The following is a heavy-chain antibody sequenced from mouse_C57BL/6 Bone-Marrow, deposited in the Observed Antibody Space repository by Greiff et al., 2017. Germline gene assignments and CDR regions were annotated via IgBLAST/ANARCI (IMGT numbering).Heavy chain of an antibody. Sequence: EVMLVESGGGLVQPGGSLKLSCAASGFTFSDYYMYWVRQTPEKRLEWVAYISNGGGSTYYPDTVKGRFTISRDNAKNTLYLQMSRLKSEDTAMYYCARYYYGSSHWYFDVWGTGTTVTVSS. CDR1: GFTFSDYY. D-gene: IGHD1-1*01. J-gene: IGHJ1*03. V-gene: IGHV5-12*01. CDR2: ISNGGGST. CDR3: ARYYYGSSHWYFDV.